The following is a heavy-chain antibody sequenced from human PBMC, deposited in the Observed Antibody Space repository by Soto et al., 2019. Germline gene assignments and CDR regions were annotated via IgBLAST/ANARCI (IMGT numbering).Heavy chain of an antibody. CDR1: GFTFSSYS. V-gene: IGHV3-48*01. CDR3: ARGAPYDYGEPLDY. CDR2: ISSSSSTI. J-gene: IGHJ4*02. D-gene: IGHD4-17*01. Sequence: GGSLRLSCAASGFTFSSYSMNWVRQAPGKGLEWVSYISSSSSTIYYADSVKGRFTISRDNAKNSLYLQMNSLRAEDTAVYYCARGAPYDYGEPLDYWGQGTLVTVSS.